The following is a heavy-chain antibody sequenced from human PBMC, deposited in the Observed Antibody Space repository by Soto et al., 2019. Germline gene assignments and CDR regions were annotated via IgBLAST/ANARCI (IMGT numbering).Heavy chain of an antibody. CDR2: ILADYNT. D-gene: IGHD2-8*01. Sequence: EVHLLESGGGLVQPGGSLTLSCAASGFTFSDYTMTWVRQAPGKVLECISVILADYNTYYTDSVRGRFTISRDNSKNTLYLEMNSLRAEDTAVYYCARRTNGYFDYWGQGALVTVSS. J-gene: IGHJ4*02. CDR3: ARRTNGYFDY. CDR1: GFTFSDYT. V-gene: IGHV3-23*03.